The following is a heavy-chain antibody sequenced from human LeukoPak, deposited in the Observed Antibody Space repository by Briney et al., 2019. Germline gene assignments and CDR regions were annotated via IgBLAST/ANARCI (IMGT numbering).Heavy chain of an antibody. V-gene: IGHV4-38-2*02. CDR2: IYHSGST. Sequence: PSETLSLTCTVSGYSISSGYYWGWIRQPPGKGLEWIGSIYHSGSTFYNPPLKSRVTISVDTSKNQFSLKLSSVTAADTAMFYCARGLGPGNWFDPWGQGTLVTVSS. J-gene: IGHJ5*02. CDR1: GYSISSGYY. CDR3: ARGLGPGNWFDP. D-gene: IGHD3-10*01.